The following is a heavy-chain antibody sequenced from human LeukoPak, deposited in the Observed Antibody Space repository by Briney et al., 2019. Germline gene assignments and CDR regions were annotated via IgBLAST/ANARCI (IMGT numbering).Heavy chain of an antibody. CDR1: GGSFSGYY. Sequence: SETLSLTCAVYGGSFSGYYWSWIRQPPGKGLEWIGEINHSGSTNYNPSLKSRVTISVDTSKNQFSLKLSSVTAADTAVYYCARASYSYDINGWVPFDYWGQGTLVTVSS. V-gene: IGHV4-34*01. CDR2: INHSGST. CDR3: ARASYSYDINGWVPFDY. D-gene: IGHD3-22*01. J-gene: IGHJ4*02.